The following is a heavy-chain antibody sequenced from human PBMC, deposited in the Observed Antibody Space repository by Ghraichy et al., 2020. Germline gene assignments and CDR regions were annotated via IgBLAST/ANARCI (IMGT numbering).Heavy chain of an antibody. V-gene: IGHV3-7*03. CDR3: ARSGHSGYEQYYYYGMDV. CDR2: IKQDGSEK. D-gene: IGHD5-12*01. J-gene: IGHJ6*02. CDR1: GFTFSSYW. Sequence: GGSLRLSCAASGFTFSSYWMSWVRQAPGKGLEWVANIKQDGSEKYYVDSVKGRFTISRDNAKNSLYLQMNSLRAEDTAVYYCARSGHSGYEQYYYYGMDVWGQGTTVTVSS.